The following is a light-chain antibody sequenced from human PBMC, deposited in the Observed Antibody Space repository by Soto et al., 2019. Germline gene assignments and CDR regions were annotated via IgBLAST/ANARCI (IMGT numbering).Light chain of an antibody. CDR3: QQYGSSGT. J-gene: IGKJ1*01. CDR1: QSISSGY. Sequence: EIVLTQSPDTLSLSPGERATLSCRASQSISSGYLAWYQQKPGQAPRLLIYGASSRATGIPDRFSGSGSGTDLXLMSRRLENEDFAVYYCQQYGSSGTFGQGTKVDIK. CDR2: GAS. V-gene: IGKV3-20*01.